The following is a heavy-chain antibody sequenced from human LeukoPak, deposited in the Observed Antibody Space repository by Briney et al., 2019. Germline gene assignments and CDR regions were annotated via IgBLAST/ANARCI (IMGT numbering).Heavy chain of an antibody. CDR1: GFTFSNYG. CDR2: ISSDGSRV. Sequence: GGSLRLSCTASGFTFSNYGMHWVRQAPGKGLVWVSRISSDGSRVTYADSVEGRFTISRDNAKNTLYLQMNSLRAEDTAVYYCAREGIAEYYFDYWGQGTLVTVSS. V-gene: IGHV3-74*01. D-gene: IGHD6-13*01. J-gene: IGHJ4*02. CDR3: AREGIAEYYFDY.